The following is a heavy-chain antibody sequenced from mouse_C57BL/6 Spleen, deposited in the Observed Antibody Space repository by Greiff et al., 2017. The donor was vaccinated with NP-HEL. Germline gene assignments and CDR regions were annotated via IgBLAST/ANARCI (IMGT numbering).Heavy chain of an antibody. CDR3: ARDAGSSPFDY. J-gene: IGHJ2*01. CDR1: GFTFSSYA. V-gene: IGHV5-4*01. Sequence: EVKLMESGGGLVKPGGSLKLSCAASGFTFSSYAMSWVRQTPEKRLEWVATISDGGSYTYYPDNVKGRFTISRDNAKNNLYLQMSHLKSEDTAMYYCARDAGSSPFDYWGQGTTLTVSS. D-gene: IGHD1-1*01. CDR2: ISDGGSYT.